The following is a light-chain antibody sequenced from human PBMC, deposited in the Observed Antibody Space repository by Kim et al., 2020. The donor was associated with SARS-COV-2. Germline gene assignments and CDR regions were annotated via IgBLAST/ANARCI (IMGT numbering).Light chain of an antibody. CDR2: QDS. J-gene: IGLJ2*01. Sequence: VSPGQTASITCTGDKLGDKYACWYQQRPGQSPVLVIYQDSKRPSGIPERFSGSNSGNTATLTISGTQAMDEADYYCQAWDSSTGVFGGGTQLTVL. CDR1: KLGDKY. CDR3: QAWDSSTGV. V-gene: IGLV3-1*01.